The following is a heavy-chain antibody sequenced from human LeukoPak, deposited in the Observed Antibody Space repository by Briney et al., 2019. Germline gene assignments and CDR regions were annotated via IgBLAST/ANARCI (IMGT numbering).Heavy chain of an antibody. V-gene: IGHV4-59*01. CDR1: GGPLNNYY. CDR3: ARDLFAQTTGTLHL. J-gene: IGHJ5*02. D-gene: IGHD1-1*01. CDR2: ISYSGST. Sequence: PSETLSLTCTVSGGPLNNYYWSWIRQPPGKGLEWVGYISYSGSTNYSPSLESRVTISIDTSKKQFSLNLRYVTAADTAVYYCARDLFAQTTGTLHLWGQGTLVTVSS.